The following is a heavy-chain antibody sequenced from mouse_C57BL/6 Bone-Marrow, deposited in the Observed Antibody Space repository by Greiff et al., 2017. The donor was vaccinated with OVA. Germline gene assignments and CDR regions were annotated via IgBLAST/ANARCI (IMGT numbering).Heavy chain of an antibody. CDR1: GYTFTSYW. J-gene: IGHJ2*01. CDR2: IRPNSGST. V-gene: IGHV1-64*01. CDR3: ARGGQLRPLYFDY. D-gene: IGHD3-2*02. Sequence: QVQLQQPGAELVKPGASVKLSCKASGYTFTSYWMHWVKQRPGQGLEWIGMIRPNSGSTNYNEKFKSKATLTVDKSSSTAYMQLSSLTSEDSAVYYCARGGQLRPLYFDYWGQGTTLTVSS.